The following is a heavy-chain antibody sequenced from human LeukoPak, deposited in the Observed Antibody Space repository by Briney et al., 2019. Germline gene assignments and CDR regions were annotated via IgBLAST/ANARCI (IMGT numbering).Heavy chain of an antibody. CDR2: ISYEGSNK. CDR3: ARDPSAVSGYFDY. J-gene: IGHJ4*02. V-gene: IGHV3-30*04. D-gene: IGHD6-19*01. Sequence: GGSLRLSCAASGFTFSSYAMSWVRQAPGKGLEWVAVISYEGSNKYYADSVKGRFTISRDNSKNTLYLQMNSLRPEDTALYYCARDPSAVSGYFDYWGQGTLVTVSS. CDR1: GFTFSSYA.